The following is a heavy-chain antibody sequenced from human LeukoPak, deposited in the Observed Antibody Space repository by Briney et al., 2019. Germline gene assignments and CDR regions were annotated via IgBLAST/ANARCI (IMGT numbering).Heavy chain of an antibody. CDR1: DGSISSSSYY. Sequence: SETLSLTCTVPDGSISSSSYYWGWIRQPPGKGLEWIGSIYYSGSTYYNPSLKSRVTISVDTSKNQFSLKLSSVTAADTAVYYCASRQAVWFGELLGPIFDYWGQRTLVTVSS. D-gene: IGHD3-10*01. CDR3: ASRQAVWFGELLGPIFDY. J-gene: IGHJ4*02. CDR2: IYYSGST. V-gene: IGHV4-39*01.